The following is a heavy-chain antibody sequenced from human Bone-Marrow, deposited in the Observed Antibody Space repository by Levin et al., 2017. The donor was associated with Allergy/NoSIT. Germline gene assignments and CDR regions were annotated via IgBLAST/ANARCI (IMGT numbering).Heavy chain of an antibody. Sequence: GGSLRLSCAASGLRFSGYPLHWVRQAPGKGLDWVALISYHGSNEYYADSVKGRFTISRDNSNNKVYLQMSSLRAEDTAVYYCARYTGTYYDYWAREPWSPSP. J-gene: IGHJ4*02. D-gene: IGHD1-26*01. CDR2: ISYHGSNE. CDR1: GLRFSGYP. CDR3: ARYTGTYYDY. V-gene: IGHV3-30*04.